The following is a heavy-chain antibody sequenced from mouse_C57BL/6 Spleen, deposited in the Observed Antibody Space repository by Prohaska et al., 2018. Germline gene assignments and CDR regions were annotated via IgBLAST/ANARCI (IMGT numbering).Heavy chain of an antibody. J-gene: IGHJ1*03. V-gene: IGHV1-15*01. D-gene: IGHD1-1*01. CDR1: GYTFTDYE. CDR2: IDPETGGT. Sequence: KASGYTFTDYEMNWVKQTPVHGLEWIGAIDPETGGTAYNQKFKGKAILTADKSSSTAYMELRSLTSEDSAVYYCTRSNYYGRSPSYFDVWGTGTTVTVSS. CDR3: TRSNYYGRSPSYFDV.